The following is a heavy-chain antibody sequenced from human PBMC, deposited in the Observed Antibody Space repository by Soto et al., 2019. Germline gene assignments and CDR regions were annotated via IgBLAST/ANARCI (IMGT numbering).Heavy chain of an antibody. CDR2: ISAYNGNT. CDR1: GYTFTSYG. CDR3: ARAGPGTSCYVWDFRNWFDP. J-gene: IGHJ5*02. V-gene: IGHV1-18*01. D-gene: IGHD2-2*01. Sequence: QVQLVQSGAEVKKPGASVKVSCKASGYTFTSYGISWVRQAPGQGLEWMGWISAYNGNTNYAQKLQGRVTMTTDTATSTAYMELRSLRSDDTAVYYCARAGPGTSCYVWDFRNWFDPWGQRTLVTVSS.